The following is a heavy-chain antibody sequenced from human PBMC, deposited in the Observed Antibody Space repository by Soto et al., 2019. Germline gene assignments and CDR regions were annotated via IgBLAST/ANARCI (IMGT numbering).Heavy chain of an antibody. J-gene: IGHJ4*02. Sequence: QVQLQESGPGLVKPSQTLSLTCTVSGGSISSGDYYWSWIRQPPGKGLEWIGYIYYSGSTYYNPALKSRVTTSIDTSKRQFSLKLSSVTAADTAVYYCPRVGGFGATTIDYWGQGTLVTVYS. CDR2: IYYSGST. V-gene: IGHV4-30-4*01. D-gene: IGHD3-10*01. CDR3: PRVGGFGATTIDY. CDR1: GGSISSGDYY.